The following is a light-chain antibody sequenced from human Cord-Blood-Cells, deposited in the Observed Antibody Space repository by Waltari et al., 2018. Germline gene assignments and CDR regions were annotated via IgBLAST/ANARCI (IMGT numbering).Light chain of an antibody. CDR3: QAWDSSTAV. J-gene: IGLJ3*02. CDR2: QDS. V-gene: IGLV3-1*01. Sequence: SYELTQPPQVSVYPRQTASITCPGAKLGDKYACWYQQKPGQSPVLVIYQDSKRPSGIPERFSGSNSGNTATLTISGTQAMDEADYYRQAWDSSTAVFGGGTKLTVL. CDR1: KLGDKY.